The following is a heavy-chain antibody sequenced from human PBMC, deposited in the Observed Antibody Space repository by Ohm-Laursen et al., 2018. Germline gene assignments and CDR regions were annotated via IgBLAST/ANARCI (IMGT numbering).Heavy chain of an antibody. CDR1: GFTFDDYA. CDR2: ISWNSGSI. Sequence: SLRLPCAASGFTFDDYAMHWVRQAPGKGLEWVSGISWNSGSIGYADSVKGRFTISRDNAKNSLYLQMNSLRAEDTAVYYCARDPPIDYWGQGTLVTVSS. CDR3: ARDPPIDY. J-gene: IGHJ4*02. V-gene: IGHV3-9*01.